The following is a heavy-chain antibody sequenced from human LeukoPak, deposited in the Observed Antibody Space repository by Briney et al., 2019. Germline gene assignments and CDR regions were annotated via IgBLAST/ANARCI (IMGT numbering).Heavy chain of an antibody. CDR1: GYTFTSYG. D-gene: IGHD3-22*01. CDR3: ARDPYDSSGYNGVYFDY. J-gene: IGHJ4*02. V-gene: IGHV1-18*01. Sequence: ASVKVSCKASGYTFTSYGIGWVRQAPGQGLEWMGWISAYNGNTNYAQNFQGRVTMTTDTSTSTAYMELRSLRSDDTAVYYCARDPYDSSGYNGVYFDYWGQGTLVTVSS. CDR2: ISAYNGNT.